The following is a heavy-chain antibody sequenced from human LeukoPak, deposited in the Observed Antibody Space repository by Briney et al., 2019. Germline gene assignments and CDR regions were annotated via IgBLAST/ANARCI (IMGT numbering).Heavy chain of an antibody. Sequence: TFSDYWMSWIRQPPGKGLEWIGYIYYSGSTYYNPSLKSRVTISVDTSKNQFSLKLSSVTAADTAVYYCARDYYDSSGYSHYDYWGQGTLVTVSS. CDR3: ARDYYDSSGYSHYDY. J-gene: IGHJ4*02. D-gene: IGHD3-22*01. CDR2: IYYSGST. CDR1: TFSDYW. V-gene: IGHV4-30-4*01.